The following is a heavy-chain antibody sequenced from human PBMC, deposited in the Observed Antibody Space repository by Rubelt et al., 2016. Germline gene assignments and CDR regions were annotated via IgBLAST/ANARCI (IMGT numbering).Heavy chain of an antibody. CDR2: ISAYNGYT. J-gene: IGHJ5*02. D-gene: IGHD6-13*01. CDR1: GYTFTSYG. Sequence: QVQLVQSGAEVKKPGASVKVSCKASGYTFTSYGISWVRQAPGQGLEWMGWISAYNGYTNYAQKLQGRVTMTTATSTSTAYMVLRSLSSDDTAVYYCASMYSSSWYRGWFDPWGQGTLVTVSS. CDR3: ASMYSSSWYRGWFDP. V-gene: IGHV1-18*01.